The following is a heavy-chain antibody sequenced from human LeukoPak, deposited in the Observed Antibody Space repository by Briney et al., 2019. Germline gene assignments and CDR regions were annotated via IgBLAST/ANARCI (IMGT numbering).Heavy chain of an antibody. CDR3: ARWTSLRFPSAYYYGMDV. CDR2: ISWNSGSI. Sequence: PGGSLRLSCAASGFTFDDYAMHWVRQAPGKGLEWVSGISWNSGSIGYADSVKGRFTISRDNAKNSLYLQMNSLRAEDTALYYCARWTSLRFPSAYYYGMDVWGQGTTVTVSS. D-gene: IGHD3-3*01. CDR1: GFTFDDYA. V-gene: IGHV3-9*01. J-gene: IGHJ6*02.